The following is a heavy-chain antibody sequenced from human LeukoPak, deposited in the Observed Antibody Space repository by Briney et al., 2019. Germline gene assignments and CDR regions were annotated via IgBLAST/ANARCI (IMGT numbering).Heavy chain of an antibody. CDR1: GGSFSGYY. D-gene: IGHD5-24*01. Sequence: PSETLSLTCAVYGGSFSGYYWSWIRQPPGKGLEWIGEINQSGSTNYNPSLKSRVTISVDTSKNQFSLKLSSVTAADTAVYYCARGGQRWLQLLQFYFDYWGQGTLVTVSS. CDR3: ARGGQRWLQLLQFYFDY. CDR2: INQSGST. J-gene: IGHJ4*02. V-gene: IGHV4-34*01.